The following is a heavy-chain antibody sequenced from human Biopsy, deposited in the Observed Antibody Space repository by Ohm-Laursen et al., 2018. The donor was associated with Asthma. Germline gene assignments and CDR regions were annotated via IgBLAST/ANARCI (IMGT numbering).Heavy chain of an antibody. D-gene: IGHD3-3*01. Sequence: SLRLSCSASGFTFGDYCMSWVRQAPGKGLEWVAVISYDGSNKYYADSVKDRFTISRDNSKNTLYLQMNSLRAEDTAVYYCASQSSGPDFWSGYYYFDYWGQGTLVTVSS. J-gene: IGHJ4*02. CDR2: ISYDGSNK. V-gene: IGHV3-30*03. CDR3: ASQSSGPDFWSGYYYFDY. CDR1: GFTFGDYC.